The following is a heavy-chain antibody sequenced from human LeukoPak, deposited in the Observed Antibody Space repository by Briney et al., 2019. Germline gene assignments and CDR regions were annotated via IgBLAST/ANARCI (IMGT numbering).Heavy chain of an antibody. CDR2: INHSGST. D-gene: IGHD3-10*01. J-gene: IGHJ5*02. CDR1: GGSFSGYY. CDR3: ARRSAMVRGWANWFDP. Sequence: SETLSLTCAVYGGSFSGYYWSWIRQPPGKGLEWIGEINHSGSTNYNPSLKSRVTMSVDTSKNQFSLKLSSVTAADTAVYYCARRSAMVRGWANWFDPWGQGTLVTVSS. V-gene: IGHV4-34*01.